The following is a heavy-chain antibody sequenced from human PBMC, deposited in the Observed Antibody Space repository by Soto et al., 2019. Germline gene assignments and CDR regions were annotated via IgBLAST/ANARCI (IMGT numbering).Heavy chain of an antibody. CDR1: GDSMTNYY. V-gene: IGHV4-4*07. D-gene: IGHD7-27*01. Sequence: QVQLQESGPGLVEPSETLSLTCTVSGDSMTNYYWSWIRQSADKGLEWIGRISATGTTTYIPSLKSRITLSVDTSKSRFSLNLKFVTAADTAVYFCARDQSGAADLWGQGTMVTVS. J-gene: IGHJ3*01. CDR2: ISATGTT. CDR3: ARDQSGAADL.